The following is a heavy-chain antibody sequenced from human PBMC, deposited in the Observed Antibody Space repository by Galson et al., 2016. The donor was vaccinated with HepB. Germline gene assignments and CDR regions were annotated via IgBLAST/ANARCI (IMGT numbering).Heavy chain of an antibody. D-gene: IGHD1-1*01. Sequence: LSLTCNVSGDSISSVIYYWSWIRQPPGKGLEWIGSIYYRGNTNSNPSLKSRVILSLDTPKNQFSLKLSSVTAADTAVYYCARTRGTGLFDSWGQGTLVTVSS. CDR3: ARTRGTGLFDS. CDR1: GDSISSVIYY. CDR2: IYYRGNT. J-gene: IGHJ4*02. V-gene: IGHV4-30-4*01.